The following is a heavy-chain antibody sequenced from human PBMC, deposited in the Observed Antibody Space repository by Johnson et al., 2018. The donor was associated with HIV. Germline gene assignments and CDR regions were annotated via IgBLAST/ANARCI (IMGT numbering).Heavy chain of an antibody. CDR1: GFTFSSYV. CDR3: AKGHSVVTTHDAFDM. V-gene: IGHV3-23*04. CDR2: ISGSGDSI. Sequence: VQLVESGGGLVQPGGSLRLSCAASGFTFSSYVMSWVRQAPGKGLEWVSGISGSGDSIYYADSVQGRYTISRDNSKNRLYMQMNSLRAEDTAVYYCAKGHSVVTTHDAFDMWGQGTMVTASS. D-gene: IGHD4-23*01. J-gene: IGHJ3*02.